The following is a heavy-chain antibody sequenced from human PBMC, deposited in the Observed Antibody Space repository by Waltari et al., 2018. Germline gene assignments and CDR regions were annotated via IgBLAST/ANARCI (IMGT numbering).Heavy chain of an antibody. CDR1: GYTFSTYD. Sequence: QVQLVQSGAEVKEPGASVKVSCKASGYTFSTYDINWVRQATGQGLEWMGWMNPNRGNTGYAPKVQGRVTMTRDTSISTAYMELSSLRSDDTAVYYCARGSRLGSGTFFPTATDNRAQGTPVTVSS. D-gene: IGHD3-10*01. CDR3: ARGSRLGSGTFFPTATDN. J-gene: IGHJ4*02. V-gene: IGHV1-8*01. CDR2: MNPNRGNT.